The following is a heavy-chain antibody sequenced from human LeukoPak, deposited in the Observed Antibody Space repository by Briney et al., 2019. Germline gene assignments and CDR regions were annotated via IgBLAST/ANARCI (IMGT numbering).Heavy chain of an antibody. CDR1: GGSISSYY. Sequence: SETLSLTCTVSGGSISSYYWSWIRQPAGKGLEWIGRIYTSGSTNYNPSLKSRVTMSVDTSKNQFSLKLSSVTAADTAVYYCASHFIYATPPDYWGQGTLVTVSS. J-gene: IGHJ4*02. CDR3: ASHFIYATPPDY. V-gene: IGHV4-4*07. CDR2: IYTSGST. D-gene: IGHD3-3*02.